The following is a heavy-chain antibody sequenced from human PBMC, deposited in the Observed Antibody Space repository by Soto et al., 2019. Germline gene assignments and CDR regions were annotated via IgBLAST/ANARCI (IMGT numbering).Heavy chain of an antibody. Sequence: EVQLVESGGGLVQPEGSLRLSCAAAGFTFSSYSMNWVRQAPGKGLEWVSYISSSSSTIYYADTVKGRFTISRDNAKNSLYLQMNCLRAEDTAVYYCARATMVRGAEFDYWGQGTLVTVSS. D-gene: IGHD3-10*01. J-gene: IGHJ4*02. CDR1: GFTFSSYS. CDR3: ARATMVRGAEFDY. CDR2: ISSSSSTI. V-gene: IGHV3-48*01.